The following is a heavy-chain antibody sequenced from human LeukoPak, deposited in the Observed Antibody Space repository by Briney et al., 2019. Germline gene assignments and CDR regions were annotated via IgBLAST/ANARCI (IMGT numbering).Heavy chain of an antibody. CDR2: ISGSGGST. CDR1: GFTFSSYA. D-gene: IGHD3-22*01. J-gene: IGHJ6*02. CDR3: ASQHYDSSGYYYYYYGMDV. V-gene: IGHV3-23*01. Sequence: GGSLRLSRAASGFTFSSYAMSWVRQAPGKGLEWVSAISGSGGSTYYADSVKGRFTISRDNSKNTLYLQMNSLRAEDTAVYYCASQHYDSSGYYYYYYGMDVWGQGTTVTVSS.